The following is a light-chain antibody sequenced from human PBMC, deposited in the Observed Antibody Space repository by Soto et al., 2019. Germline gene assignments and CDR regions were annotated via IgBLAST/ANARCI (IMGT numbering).Light chain of an antibody. CDR2: RNN. CDR3: AAWDDSLSAVV. CDR1: SSNIGSNY. J-gene: IGLJ2*01. V-gene: IGLV1-47*01. Sequence: QCVLTQPPSAYGTPGQRVTISCSRSSSNIGSNYVYWYQQLPGTAPKLLIYRNNQRPSGVPDRFSGSKSGTSASLAISGLRSEDEADYYCAAWDDSLSAVVFGGGTKLTVL.